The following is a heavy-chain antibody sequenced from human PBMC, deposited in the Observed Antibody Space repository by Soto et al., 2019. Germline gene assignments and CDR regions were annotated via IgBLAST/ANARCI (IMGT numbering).Heavy chain of an antibody. V-gene: IGHV1-69*12. J-gene: IGHJ6*02. CDR3: ARHDCSSSSCYDYYDDVMDV. CDR2: IIPFFDTA. D-gene: IGHD2-2*01. Sequence: QVQLVQSGAEVKKPGSSVKVSCKASGDTFSSYAISWVRQAPGQGLEWMGGIIPFFDTANYAQQFQGRVTMTADESTSTAYMELSSLRSEDTAVDYCARHDCSSSSCYDYYDDVMDVWGQGTTVTVSS. CDR1: GDTFSSYA.